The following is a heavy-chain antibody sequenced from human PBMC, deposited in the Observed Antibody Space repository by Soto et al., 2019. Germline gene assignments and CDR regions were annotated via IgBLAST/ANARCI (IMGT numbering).Heavy chain of an antibody. Sequence: QVQLQESGPGLVKPSQTLSLTCTVSGGSISSGDYYWSWIRQPPGKGLEWIGYIYYSGSTYYNPSLKSRVTISVDTSKNQFSLKPSSVTAADTAVYYCARATIVLVPAAMVSHWFDPWGQGTLVTVSS. J-gene: IGHJ5*02. CDR1: GGSISSGDYY. V-gene: IGHV4-30-4*01. CDR2: IYYSGST. CDR3: ARATIVLVPAAMVSHWFDP. D-gene: IGHD2-2*01.